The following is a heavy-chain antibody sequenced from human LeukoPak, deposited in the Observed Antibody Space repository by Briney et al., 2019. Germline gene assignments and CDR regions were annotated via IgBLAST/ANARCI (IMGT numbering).Heavy chain of an antibody. J-gene: IGHJ4*02. Sequence: SETLSLTCAVSGGSISSCNWRCFVRQPPGKGLELIGVIYHSGRTNYNPSLKSRITISVDKSKNQFSLKLSSVTAADTAVYYCARVAIAVAGTLDYWGQGTLVTVSS. CDR3: ARVAIAVAGTLDY. CDR2: IYHSGRT. D-gene: IGHD6-19*01. CDR1: GGSISSCNW. V-gene: IGHV4-4*02.